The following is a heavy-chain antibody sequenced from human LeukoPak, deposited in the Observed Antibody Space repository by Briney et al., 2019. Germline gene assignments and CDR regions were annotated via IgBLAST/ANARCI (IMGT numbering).Heavy chain of an antibody. CDR3: ARDSPGSPGPFDI. CDR2: IYSGGST. J-gene: IGHJ3*02. CDR1: GFTVSSNY. D-gene: IGHD1-26*01. V-gene: IGHV3-53*01. Sequence: GGSLRLSCAASGFTVSSNYMSWVRQAPGKGLEWVSVIYSGGSTYYADSVKGRFTISRDNSKNTLYLQMNSLRAEDTAVYYCARDSPGSPGPFDIWGQGAMVTVSS.